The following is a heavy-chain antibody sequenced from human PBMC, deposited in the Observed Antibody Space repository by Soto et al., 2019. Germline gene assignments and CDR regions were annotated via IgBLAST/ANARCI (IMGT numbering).Heavy chain of an antibody. V-gene: IGHV4-34*01. CDR3: ARVIYGSGSYIYYYYGMDV. D-gene: IGHD3-10*01. Sequence: SETLSLTCAVYGGSFSGYYWSWIRQPPGKGLEWIGEINHSGSTNYNPSLKSRVTISVDTSKNQFSLKPSSVTAADTAVYYCARVIYGSGSYIYYYYGMDVWGQGTTVTVSS. J-gene: IGHJ6*02. CDR2: INHSGST. CDR1: GGSFSGYY.